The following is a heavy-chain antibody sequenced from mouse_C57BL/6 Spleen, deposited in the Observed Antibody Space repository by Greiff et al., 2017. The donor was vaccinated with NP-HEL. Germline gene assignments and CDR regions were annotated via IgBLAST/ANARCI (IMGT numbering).Heavy chain of an antibody. Sequence: VKLMESGPGLVAPSQSLSITCTVSGFSLTSYGVHWVRQPPGKGLEWLVVIWSDGSTTYNSALKSRLSISKDNSKSQVFLKMNSLQTDDTAMYYCARHPSTRYYYAMDYWGQGTSVTVSS. CDR2: IWSDGST. D-gene: IGHD1-1*01. V-gene: IGHV2-6-1*01. CDR3: ARHPSTRYYYAMDY. CDR1: GFSLTSYG. J-gene: IGHJ4*01.